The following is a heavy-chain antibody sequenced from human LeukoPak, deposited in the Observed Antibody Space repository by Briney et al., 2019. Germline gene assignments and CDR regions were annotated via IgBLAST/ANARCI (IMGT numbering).Heavy chain of an antibody. Sequence: GGSLRLSCAASGFTFSIYAMSWVRQAPGKGLEWVSAISGSGGSTYYADSVKGRFTISRDNSKNTLYLQMNSLRAEDTAVYYCAKARGYSYGSAYFDYWGQGTLVTVSS. CDR1: GFTFSIYA. D-gene: IGHD5-18*01. V-gene: IGHV3-23*01. CDR3: AKARGYSYGSAYFDY. CDR2: ISGSGGST. J-gene: IGHJ4*02.